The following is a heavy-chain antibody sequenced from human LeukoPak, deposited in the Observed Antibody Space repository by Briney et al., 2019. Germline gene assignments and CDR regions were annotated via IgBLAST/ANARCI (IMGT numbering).Heavy chain of an antibody. Sequence: SETLSLTCTVSGGSISSYYWSWLRQPAGKGLEWIGRIYTSGSTNYNPSLKSRVTMSVDTSKNQFSLKLSSVTAADTAVYYCARDRWVGATSGHFDYWGQGTLVTVSS. J-gene: IGHJ4*02. V-gene: IGHV4-4*07. CDR3: ARDRWVGATSGHFDY. CDR1: GGSISSYY. D-gene: IGHD1-26*01. CDR2: IYTSGST.